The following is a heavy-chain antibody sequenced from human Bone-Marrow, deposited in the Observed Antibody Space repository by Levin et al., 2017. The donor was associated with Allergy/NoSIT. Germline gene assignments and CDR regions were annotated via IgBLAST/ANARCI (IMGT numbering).Heavy chain of an antibody. V-gene: IGHV4-34*01. CDR1: GGSFSGYY. Sequence: SETLSLTCAAYGGSFSGYYWSWIRQPPGKGLEWIGEINHSGSTNYNPSLKSRVTILVDTSKNQSSLKLSSVTAADTAVYYCARELGYCVSTSCYGGTFDYWSQGTLVTVSS. CDR3: ARELGYCVSTSCYGGTFDY. J-gene: IGHJ4*02. D-gene: IGHD2-2*01. CDR2: INHSGST.